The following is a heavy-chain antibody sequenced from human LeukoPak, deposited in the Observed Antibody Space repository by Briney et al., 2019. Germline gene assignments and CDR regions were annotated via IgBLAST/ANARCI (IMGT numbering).Heavy chain of an antibody. Sequence: GESLKISCKGSGYSFTSYWIGWVRQMPGKGLEWMGIIYPGDSDTRYSPSFQGQVTISADKSNSTAYLQWSSLKASDTAMYYCARHEYYYDSSGYHGYWFDPWGQGTLVTVSS. CDR2: IYPGDSDT. CDR1: GYSFTSYW. D-gene: IGHD3-22*01. J-gene: IGHJ5*02. CDR3: ARHEYYYDSSGYHGYWFDP. V-gene: IGHV5-51*01.